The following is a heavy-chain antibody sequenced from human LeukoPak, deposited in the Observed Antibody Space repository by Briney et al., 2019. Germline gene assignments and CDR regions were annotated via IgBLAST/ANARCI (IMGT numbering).Heavy chain of an antibody. CDR2: ISGSGGGK. CDR1: GFTFSSYA. Sequence: GGSLRLSCAASGFTFSSYAVSWVRQAPGKGLEWVSAISGSGGGKYYADSVKGRFTISRDNSKNTLYLQMNSLSTEDTAVYYCAKTTTGYSSGRYPGWPVDYWGQGTLVTVSS. D-gene: IGHD6-19*01. V-gene: IGHV3-23*01. J-gene: IGHJ4*02. CDR3: AKTTTGYSSGRYPGWPVDY.